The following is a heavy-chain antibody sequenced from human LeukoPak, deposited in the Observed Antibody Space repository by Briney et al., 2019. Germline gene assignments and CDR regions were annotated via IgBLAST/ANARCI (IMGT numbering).Heavy chain of an antibody. D-gene: IGHD2-2*01. CDR3: ATLSGSECGSTICYARY. CDR1: GYSFTSYW. J-gene: IGHJ4*02. CDR2: IYPGDSDT. Sequence: PGESLKISCKGSGYSFTSYWIGWVRQMPGKGLEWMGIIYPGDSDTRYSPSFQGQVTISADKSISTAYLQWSSLEASDTAMYYCATLSGSECGSTICYARYWGQGTLVTVSS. V-gene: IGHV5-51*01.